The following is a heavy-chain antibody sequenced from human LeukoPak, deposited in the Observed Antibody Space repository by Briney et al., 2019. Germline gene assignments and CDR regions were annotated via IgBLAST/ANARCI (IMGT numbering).Heavy chain of an antibody. CDR1: GGSISSSNW. CDR3: ARCLLGGLGNWFDP. D-gene: IGHD3-16*01. V-gene: IGHV4-4*02. CDR2: IYHSGGT. Sequence: SETLSLTCAVSGGSISSSNWWSWVRQPPGKGLEWIGEIYHSGGTNYNPSLKSRVTISVDKSKNQFSLKLSSVTAADTAVYYCARCLLGGLGNWFDPWGQGTLVTVSS. J-gene: IGHJ5*02.